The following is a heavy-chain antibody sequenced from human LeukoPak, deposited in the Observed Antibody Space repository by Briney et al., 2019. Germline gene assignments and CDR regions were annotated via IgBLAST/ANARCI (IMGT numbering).Heavy chain of an antibody. V-gene: IGHV1-69*04. J-gene: IGHJ4*02. CDR1: GGTFSSYA. D-gene: IGHD6-13*01. Sequence: SVKVSCKASGGTFSSYAISWVRQAPGQGLEWMGRIVPILGIANYAQKFQGRVTITADKSTSTAYMELSSLRSEDTAVYYCASIAAAGTDFDYWGQGTLVTVSS. CDR3: ASIAAAGTDFDY. CDR2: IVPILGIA.